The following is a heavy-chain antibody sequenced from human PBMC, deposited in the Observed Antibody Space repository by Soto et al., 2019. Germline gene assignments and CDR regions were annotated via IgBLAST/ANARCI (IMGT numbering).Heavy chain of an antibody. CDR2: ISAYNGNT. J-gene: IGHJ5*02. V-gene: IGHV1-18*04. CDR1: GYTFTSYG. CDR3: ARRIEVAGTVNWLDP. D-gene: IGHD6-19*01. Sequence: ASVKVSCKASGYTFTSYGTSWVRQAPGQGLEWMGWISAYNGNTNYAQKLQGRVPMTTDTSTSTAYMELRSLRSDDTAVYYCARRIEVAGTVNWLDPWGQGTPVTVFS.